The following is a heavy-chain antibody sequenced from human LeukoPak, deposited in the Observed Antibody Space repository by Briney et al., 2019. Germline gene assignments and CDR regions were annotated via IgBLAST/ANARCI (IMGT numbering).Heavy chain of an antibody. CDR3: ARIPHRVPHNWFDP. CDR2: MNPHSANA. J-gene: IGHJ5*02. V-gene: IGHV1-8*01. Sequence: GASVKVSCKASGYTFTSYDINWVRQAAGQGLEWMGWMNPHSANAGYAQKFQGRVTMTRDTSISTAYMELSSLRSDGTAVYYCARIPHRVPHNWFDPWGQGTLVTVSS. CDR1: GYTFTSYD. D-gene: IGHD2-2*01.